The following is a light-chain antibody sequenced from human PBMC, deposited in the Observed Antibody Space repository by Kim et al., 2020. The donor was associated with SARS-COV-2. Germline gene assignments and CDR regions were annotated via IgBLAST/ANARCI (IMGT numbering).Light chain of an antibody. Sequence: ASVGDRVTIACRASQGISNYLAWYQQNPGKAPKLLIYGASTLQSGVPSRFSGSGSGTDFTLTISSLQAEDFATYSCHQFNSYPRSFGQGTKVDIK. CDR1: QGISNY. CDR2: GAS. J-gene: IGKJ1*01. V-gene: IGKV1-9*01. CDR3: HQFNSYPRS.